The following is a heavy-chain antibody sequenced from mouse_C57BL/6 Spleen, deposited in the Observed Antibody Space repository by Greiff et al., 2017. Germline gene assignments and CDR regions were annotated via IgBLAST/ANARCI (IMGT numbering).Heavy chain of an antibody. J-gene: IGHJ4*01. D-gene: IGHD1-3*01. CDR1: GFTFSDYG. CDR3: ARDNYYAMDY. CDR2: ISSGSSTI. Sequence: EVHLVESGGGLVKPGGSLKLSCAASGFTFSDYGMHWVRQAPEKGLEWVAYISSGSSTIYYADTVKGRFTISRDNDKNTRFLQMTSLRSEDTAMYYCARDNYYAMDYWGQGTSVTVSS. V-gene: IGHV5-17*01.